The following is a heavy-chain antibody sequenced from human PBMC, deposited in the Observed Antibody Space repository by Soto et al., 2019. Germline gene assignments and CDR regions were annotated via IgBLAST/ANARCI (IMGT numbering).Heavy chain of an antibody. CDR2: IIPISGTA. J-gene: IGHJ6*02. D-gene: IGHD2-2*01. CDR1: GGTFSSYA. CDR3: ARSQGSSTSLEIYYYYYYGMDA. Sequence: QVQLVQSGAEVKKPGSSVKVSCKASGGTFSSYAISWVRQAPGQGLEWMGGIIPISGTANYAQKFQGRVTITADESTSTASMELSSLRSEDTAVYYCARSQGSSTSLEIYYYYYYGMDAWGQGTTVTVSS. V-gene: IGHV1-69*01.